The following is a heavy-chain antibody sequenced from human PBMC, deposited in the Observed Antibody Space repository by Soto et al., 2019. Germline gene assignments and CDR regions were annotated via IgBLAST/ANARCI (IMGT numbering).Heavy chain of an antibody. V-gene: IGHV3-23*01. D-gene: IGHD3-3*01. CDR2: ISGSGGST. CDR3: AKDKDVLRFLEWSPESPDY. CDR1: GFTFSSYA. J-gene: IGHJ4*02. Sequence: GGSLRLSCAASGFTFSSYAMSWVRQAPGKGLEWVSAISGSGGSTYYADSVKGRFTISRDNSKNTLYLQMNSLRAEDTAVYYCAKDKDVLRFLEWSPESPDYWGQGTLVTVSS.